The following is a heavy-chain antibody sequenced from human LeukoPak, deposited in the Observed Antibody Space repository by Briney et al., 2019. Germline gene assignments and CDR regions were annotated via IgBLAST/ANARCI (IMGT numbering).Heavy chain of an antibody. CDR3: ARDSQAPIDY. CDR2: ISSSGSTI. CDR1: GFTFSDYY. J-gene: IGHJ4*02. Sequence: GGSQRLSCATSGFTFSDYYMSWIRQAPGKGLEWVSYISSSGSTIYYADSVKGRFTISRDNAKNSLYLQMNSLRAEDTAVFYCARDSQAPIDYWGQGTLVTVSS. V-gene: IGHV3-11*01.